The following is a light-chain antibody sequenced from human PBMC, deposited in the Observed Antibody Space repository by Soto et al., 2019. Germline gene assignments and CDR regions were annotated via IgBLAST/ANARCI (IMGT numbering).Light chain of an antibody. J-gene: IGLJ2*01. CDR3: CSNSGSYEV. CDR2: DVS. CDR1: SSDVGGYNY. V-gene: IGLV2-11*01. Sequence: QSALTQPRSVSGSPGQSVTISCTGTSSDVGGYNYVSWYQQHPGKAPKGMIYDVSERPSGVPDRFSGSKSGNTASLTISGLQAEDEADYYCCSNSGSYEVFGGGTKVTV.